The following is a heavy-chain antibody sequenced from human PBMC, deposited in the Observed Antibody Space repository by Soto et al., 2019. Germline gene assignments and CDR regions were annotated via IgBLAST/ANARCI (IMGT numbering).Heavy chain of an antibody. CDR3: ARIRSGMGQAASAFDI. CDR1: GFSLSTSGMC. V-gene: IGHV2-70*01. CDR2: IDWDDDK. D-gene: IGHD6-25*01. J-gene: IGHJ3*02. Sequence: SGPTLVNPTQTLTLTCTFSGFSLSTSGMCVSWIRQPPGKALEWLALIDWDDDKYYSTSLETRLTISKDTSKNQVVLTMTNMDPVDTATYYCARIRSGMGQAASAFDIWGQGTMVTVSS.